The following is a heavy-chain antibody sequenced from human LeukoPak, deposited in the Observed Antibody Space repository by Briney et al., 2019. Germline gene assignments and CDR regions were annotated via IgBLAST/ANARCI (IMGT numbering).Heavy chain of an antibody. Sequence: GASVKVSCKASGYTFTSYDINWVRQATGQGLEWMGWMNPNSGNTGYAQKFQGRVTMTRNTSISTAYMELSGLRSEDTAVYYCARGRRGARRLQLWRTYYYYGMDVWGQGTTVTVSS. CDR3: ARGRRGARRLQLWRTYYYYGMDV. CDR2: MNPNSGNT. V-gene: IGHV1-8*01. CDR1: GYTFTSYD. D-gene: IGHD5-18*01. J-gene: IGHJ6*02.